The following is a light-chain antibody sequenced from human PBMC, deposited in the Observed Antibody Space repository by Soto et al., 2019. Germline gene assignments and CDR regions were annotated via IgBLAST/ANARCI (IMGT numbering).Light chain of an antibody. CDR1: KSDIVVYDF. CDR2: EVV. CDR3: KSYAGSNTYV. J-gene: IGLJ1*01. V-gene: IGLV2-8*01. Sequence: QSALTQPPSASGSPGQSVTISCTGTKSDIVVYDFVSWYQHHPGKAPRLIIYEVVPRPSGVPDRFSGSKSGNTASLTVSGLQAADEVHYFGKSYAGSNTYVFGSGTKVTVL.